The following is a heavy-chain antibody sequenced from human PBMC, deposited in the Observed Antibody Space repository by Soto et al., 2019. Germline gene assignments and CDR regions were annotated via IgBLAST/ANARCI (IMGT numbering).Heavy chain of an antibody. CDR3: ARYGSSNWFDP. V-gene: IGHV3-21*01. D-gene: IGHD6-6*01. CDR2: ISSSSNFI. J-gene: IGHJ5*02. Sequence: GGSLRLSCAASGFTLSSYSMNWVRQAPGKGLEWVSSISSSSNFIYYADSVKGRFTISRDNAKNSLYLQMNSLRAEDTAVYYCARYGSSNWFDPWGQGTLVTVS. CDR1: GFTLSSYS.